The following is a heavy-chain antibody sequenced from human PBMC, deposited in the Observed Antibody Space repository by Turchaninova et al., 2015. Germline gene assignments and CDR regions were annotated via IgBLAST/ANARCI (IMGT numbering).Heavy chain of an antibody. CDR1: GYSIRSGYS. V-gene: IGHV4-38-2*01. CDR2: IYHSGST. D-gene: IGHD5-18*01. CDR3: ARHMKELWLFDY. J-gene: IGHJ4*02. Sequence: QVQLQESGPGLVKPSETLSLPFAVSGYSIRSGYSWGWIRQPPGEGPELIGSIYHSGSTYYNPSLKSRVTISVDTSKNQFSLKLSSVTAADTAVYYCARHMKELWLFDYWGQGTLVTVSS.